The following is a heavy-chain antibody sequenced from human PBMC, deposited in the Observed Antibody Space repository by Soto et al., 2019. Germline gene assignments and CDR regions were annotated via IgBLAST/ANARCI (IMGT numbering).Heavy chain of an antibody. V-gene: IGHV3-7*01. CDR3: ARVSPRYCTSGVCAFFDY. D-gene: IGHD2-8*01. CDR2: IKEDGSEK. Sequence: GGSLRLSCAASGFTFSGYWMSWVRQAPGKGLEWVANIKEDGSEKYYVDSVKGRFTISRVDAENSLYLQMNSLRAEDTAVYYCARVSPRYCTSGVCAFFDYWGQGILVTVSS. J-gene: IGHJ4*02. CDR1: GFTFSGYW.